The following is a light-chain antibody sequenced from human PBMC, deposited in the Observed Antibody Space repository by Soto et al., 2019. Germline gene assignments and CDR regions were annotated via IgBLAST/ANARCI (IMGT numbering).Light chain of an antibody. V-gene: IGLV2-8*01. Sequence: QSALTQPPSASGSPGQSVAISCTRTASDIGGYNFVSWYQQHPGKAPKLMIYEVNKRPSGVPDRFSGSKSGNTASLTVSGLQAEDEADYYCSAHGGTNPYVFGTGTKLTVL. CDR1: ASDIGGYNF. CDR3: SAHGGTNPYV. CDR2: EVN. J-gene: IGLJ1*01.